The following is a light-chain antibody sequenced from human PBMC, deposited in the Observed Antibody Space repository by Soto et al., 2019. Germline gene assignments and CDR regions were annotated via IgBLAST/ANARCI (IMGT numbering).Light chain of an antibody. CDR3: ISYTSSSPYV. J-gene: IGLJ1*01. CDR2: DVS. Sequence: QSALAQPASVSGSPGQSITISCTGTSSDVGGYNYVSWYQHHPGKAPKLIIFDVSNRPPGISNRFSGSKSGNTASLTISGLQAEDEADYYCISYTSSSPYVFGTGTKVTVL. V-gene: IGLV2-14*03. CDR1: SSDVGGYNY.